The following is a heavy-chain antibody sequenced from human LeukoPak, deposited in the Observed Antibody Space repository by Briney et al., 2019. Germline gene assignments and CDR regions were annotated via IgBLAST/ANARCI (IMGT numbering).Heavy chain of an antibody. CDR2: ISSSSSYI. Sequence: GGSLRLSCAASGFSFRDYTMNWVRQAPGKGLEWVASISSSSSYIYFANSVRGRFSISRDNAKNSLYLQMNSLRAEDTAVYYCARDGRGYYDSSGYPDYWGQGTLVTVSS. D-gene: IGHD3-22*01. V-gene: IGHV3-21*01. CDR3: ARDGRGYYDSSGYPDY. CDR1: GFSFRDYT. J-gene: IGHJ4*02.